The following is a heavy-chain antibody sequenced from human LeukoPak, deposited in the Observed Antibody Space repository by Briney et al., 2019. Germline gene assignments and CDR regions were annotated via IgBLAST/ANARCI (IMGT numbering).Heavy chain of an antibody. CDR1: AGSISRYY. Sequence: SETLSLTCSVSAGSISRYYWSWIRQPPGKGLEWIGYIYYSGSTNYNPSLKSRVTMSLDTSRNQFSLKLSSVTAADTAVYYCARDPRCSSTSCYRTPGIDPWGQGTLVTVSS. CDR3: ARDPRCSSTSCYRTPGIDP. J-gene: IGHJ5*02. CDR2: IYYSGST. V-gene: IGHV4-59*12. D-gene: IGHD2-2*01.